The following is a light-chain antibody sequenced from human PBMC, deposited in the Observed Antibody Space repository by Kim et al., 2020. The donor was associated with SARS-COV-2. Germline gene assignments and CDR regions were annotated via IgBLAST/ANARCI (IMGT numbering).Light chain of an antibody. CDR3: QHFNNWPRT. V-gene: IGKV3-15*01. Sequence: EIVMTQSPATLSVSPGERATLSCRASQRINSNLAWYQQKPGQAPTLLIFSASTRATGIPARFSGSGSGTDFTLTISSLQSEDLAVYYCQHFNNWPRTFGPGTKVDIK. CDR1: QRINSN. J-gene: IGKJ3*01. CDR2: SAS.